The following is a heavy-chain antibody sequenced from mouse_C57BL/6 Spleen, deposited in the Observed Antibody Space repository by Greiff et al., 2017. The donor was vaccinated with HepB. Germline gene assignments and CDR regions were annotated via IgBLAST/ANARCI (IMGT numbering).Heavy chain of an antibody. CDR1: GFTFSDYG. CDR2: ISSGSSTI. Sequence: EVQVVESGGGLVKPGGSLKLSCAASGFTFSDYGMHWVRQAPEKGLEWVAYISSGSSTIYSADTVKGRFTISRDNAKNTLFLQMTSLRSEDTAMYYCARTNTVVDGFAYWGQGTLVTVSA. J-gene: IGHJ3*01. V-gene: IGHV5-17*01. CDR3: ARTNTVVDGFAY. D-gene: IGHD1-1*01.